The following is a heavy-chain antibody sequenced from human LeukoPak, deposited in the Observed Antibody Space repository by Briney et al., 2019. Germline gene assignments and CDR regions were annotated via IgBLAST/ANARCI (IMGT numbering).Heavy chain of an antibody. CDR3: ARDRSDILTGYHFDY. V-gene: IGHV1-2*04. CDR2: INPNSGGT. D-gene: IGHD3-9*01. CDR1: GYIFTGYY. J-gene: IGHJ4*02. Sequence: GASVKASCKASGYIFTGYYMHWVRQAPGQGLEWMGWINPNSGGTNYAQKFQGWVTMTRDTSISTAYMELSRLRSDDTAVYYCARDRSDILTGYHFDYWGQGTLVTVSS.